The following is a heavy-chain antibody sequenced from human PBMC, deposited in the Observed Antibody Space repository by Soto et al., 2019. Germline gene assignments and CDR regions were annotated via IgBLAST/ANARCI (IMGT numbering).Heavy chain of an antibody. CDR1: GGSFSGYY. CDR2: INHSGST. CDR3: ARGAPGTAIDY. D-gene: IGHD5-18*01. V-gene: IGHV4-34*01. J-gene: IGHJ4*02. Sequence: PSETLSLTCAVYGGSFSGYYWSWIRQPPGKGLEWIGEINHSGSTNYNPSLKSRVTISVDTSKNQFSLKLSSVTAADTAVYYCARGAPGTAIDYWGQGTLVTVSS.